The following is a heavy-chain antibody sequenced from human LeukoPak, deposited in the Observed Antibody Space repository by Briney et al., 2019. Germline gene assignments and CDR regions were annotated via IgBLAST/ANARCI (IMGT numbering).Heavy chain of an antibody. J-gene: IGHJ3*02. CDR1: GGSISSSNYF. D-gene: IGHD3-22*01. CDR2: IDYSGST. Sequence: PSETLSLTCTVSGGSISSSNYFWGWIRQPPGRGLEWIGSIDYSGSTYYNPSLKSRVTISLDTSKNQFSLKLSSVTAADTAVYYCAREHPSGYYYDSSGYPEVRGDAFDIWGQGTMVTVSS. V-gene: IGHV4-39*07. CDR3: AREHPSGYYYDSSGYPEVRGDAFDI.